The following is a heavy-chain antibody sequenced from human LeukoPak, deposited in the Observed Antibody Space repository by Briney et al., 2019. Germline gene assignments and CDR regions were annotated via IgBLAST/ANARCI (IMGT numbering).Heavy chain of an antibody. J-gene: IGHJ4*02. CDR2: IYYSGST. D-gene: IGHD3-16*02. CDR3: ARVMITFGGVIAQFDN. V-gene: IGHV4-59*01. CDR1: GGSFSGYY. Sequence: SETLSLTCAVYGGSFSGYYWSWIRQPPGKGLEWIGYIYYSGSTNYNPSLKSRVTISVDTSKNQFSLKLSSVTAADTAVYYCARVMITFGGVIAQFDNWGQGTLVTVSS.